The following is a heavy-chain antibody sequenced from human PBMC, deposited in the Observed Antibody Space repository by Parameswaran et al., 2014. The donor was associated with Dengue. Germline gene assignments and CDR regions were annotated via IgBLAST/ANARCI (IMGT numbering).Heavy chain of an antibody. CDR2: IYSGGST. CDR3: ARGYCSGGSCYDAFDI. J-gene: IGHJ3*02. D-gene: IGHD2-15*01. Sequence: RWIRQPPGKGLEWVSVIYSGGSTYYADSVKGRFTISRDNSKNTLYLQMNSLRAEDTAVYYCARGYCSGGSCYDAFDIWGQGDNGHRLL. V-gene: IGHV3-53*01.